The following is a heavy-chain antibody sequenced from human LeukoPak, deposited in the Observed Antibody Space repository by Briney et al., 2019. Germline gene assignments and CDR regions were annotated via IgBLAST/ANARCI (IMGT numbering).Heavy chain of an antibody. V-gene: IGHV3-7*01. J-gene: IGHJ3*02. CDR1: GFTFSSYW. Sequence: GGSLRLSCAASGFTFSSYWMNWARQAPGKGLEWVASINHNVNYYVDSVKGRFTISRDNARDSVYLQMNSLRAEDTAMYYCGRVGGRSVSAKGDAFDIWGQGTMVTVSS. CDR3: GRVGGRSVSAKGDAFDI. D-gene: IGHD3-10*01. CDR2: INHNVN.